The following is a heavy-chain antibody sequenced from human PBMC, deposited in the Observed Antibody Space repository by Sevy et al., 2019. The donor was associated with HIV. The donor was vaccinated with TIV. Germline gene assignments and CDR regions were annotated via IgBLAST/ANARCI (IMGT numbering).Heavy chain of an antibody. CDR2: ISSSSSTI. CDR3: ARDLGYYYDRSGYYGPYDY. J-gene: IGHJ4*02. Sequence: GRSLRLSCAASGFTFSTYSMDWVRQAPGKGLEWVSYISSSSSTIYYADSVKGRFTISRDNAKNSLYLQMNSLREEETAVYYCARDLGYYYDRSGYYGPYDYWGQGTLVTVSS. V-gene: IGHV3-48*02. CDR1: GFTFSTYS. D-gene: IGHD3-22*01.